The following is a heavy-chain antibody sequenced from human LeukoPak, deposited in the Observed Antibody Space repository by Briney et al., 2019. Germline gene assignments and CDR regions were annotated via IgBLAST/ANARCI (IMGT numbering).Heavy chain of an antibody. CDR3: ARHRAYSSSFEALDY. CDR2: IYYSGST. J-gene: IGHJ4*02. V-gene: IGHV4-30-4*08. Sequence: SETLSLTCTVSGGSISSGDYYWSWIRQPPGKGLEWIGYIYYSGSTYYNPSLKSRVTISVDTSKNQFSLKLSSVTAADTAVYYCARHRAYSSSFEALDYWGQGTLVTVSS. D-gene: IGHD6-13*01. CDR1: GGSISSGDYY.